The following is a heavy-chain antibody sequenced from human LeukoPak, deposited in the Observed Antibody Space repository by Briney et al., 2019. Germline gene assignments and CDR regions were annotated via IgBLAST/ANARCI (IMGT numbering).Heavy chain of an antibody. CDR1: GGSISSYY. CDR3: ARRLRYFDSFDY. V-gene: IGHV4-59*08. CDR2: IYYSGST. J-gene: IGHJ4*02. Sequence: SETLSLTCTVSGGSISSYYWSWIRQPPGKGLEWIGYIYYSGSTNYNPSLKSRVTISVDTSKNQFSLKLSSVTAADTAVYYCARRLRYFDSFDYWGQGTLVTVFS. D-gene: IGHD3-9*01.